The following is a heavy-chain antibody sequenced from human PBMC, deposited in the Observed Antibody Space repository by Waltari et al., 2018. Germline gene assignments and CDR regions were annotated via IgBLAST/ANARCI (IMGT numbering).Heavy chain of an antibody. V-gene: IGHV4-39*07. J-gene: IGHJ6*02. CDR1: GGSISSGSYY. CDR2: INHSGST. CDR3: ARDRPHIVVVPAANMYGMDV. D-gene: IGHD2-2*01. Sequence: QVQLQESGPGLVKPSQTLSLTCTVSGGSISSGSYYWSWIRQPPGKGLEWIGEINHSGSTNYNPSLKSRVTISVDTSKNQFSLKLSSVTAADTAVYYCARDRPHIVVVPAANMYGMDVWGQGTTVTVSS.